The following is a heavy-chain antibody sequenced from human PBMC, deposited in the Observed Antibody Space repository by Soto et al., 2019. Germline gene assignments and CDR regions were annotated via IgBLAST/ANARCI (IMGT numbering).Heavy chain of an antibody. CDR1: GYTFTSYD. D-gene: IGHD6-13*01. V-gene: IGHV1-8*01. CDR3: ASSRATAAAFYYYYGMDV. J-gene: IGHJ6*02. CDR2: MNPNSGNT. Sequence: QVQLVQSGAEVKKPGASVKVSCKASGYTFTSYDINWVRQATGQGLEWMGWMNPNSGNTGYAQKFQGRVTMTRNTSISTAYMELSSLRSEDTAVYYCASSRATAAAFYYYYGMDVWGQGTTVTVSS.